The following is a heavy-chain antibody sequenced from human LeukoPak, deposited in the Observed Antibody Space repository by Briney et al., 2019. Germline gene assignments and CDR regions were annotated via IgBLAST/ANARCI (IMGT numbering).Heavy chain of an antibody. CDR2: IYHSRST. J-gene: IGHJ3*02. Sequence: SDTLSLTCAVSGGSNSSSNWGSSVRQPPGKGLEWIWEIYHSRSTNHNPSLKSGVSISVDTSKNQFSLRLSSVTAAGTAVYFCARDASLIVRGVISVDIWGEGTMVTVSS. D-gene: IGHD3-10*01. V-gene: IGHV4-4*02. CDR1: GGSNSSSNW. CDR3: ARDASLIVRGVISVDI.